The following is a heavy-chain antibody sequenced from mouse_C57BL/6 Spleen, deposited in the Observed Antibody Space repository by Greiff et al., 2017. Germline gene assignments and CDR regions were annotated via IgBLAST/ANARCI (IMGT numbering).Heavy chain of an antibody. V-gene: IGHV1-22*01. Sequence: VQLQQSGPELVKPGASVKMSCKASGYTFTDYNMHWVKQSHGKSLEWIGYINPNNGGTSYNQKFKGKATLTVNKSSSTAYMELRSLTSEDSAVYYCARSSLYYGSSLYYFDYWGQGTTLTVSS. J-gene: IGHJ2*01. CDR3: ARSSLYYGSSLYYFDY. CDR1: GYTFTDYN. D-gene: IGHD1-1*01. CDR2: INPNNGGT.